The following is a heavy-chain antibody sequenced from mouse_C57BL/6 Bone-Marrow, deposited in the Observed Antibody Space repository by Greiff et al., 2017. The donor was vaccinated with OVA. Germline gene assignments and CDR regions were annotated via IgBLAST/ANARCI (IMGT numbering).Heavy chain of an antibody. CDR3: ARSKGYYDGYYVAY. V-gene: IGHV1-52*01. D-gene: IGHD2-3*01. J-gene: IGHJ3*01. CDR2: IDPSDSET. Sequence: QVQLQQPGAELVRPGSSVKLSCKASGYTFTSYWMHWVKQRPIQGLEWIGNIDPSDSETHYNQKFKDKATLTVDKSSSTAYMQLSSLTSEDSAVYYGARSKGYYDGYYVAYWGQGTLVTVSA. CDR1: GYTFTSYW.